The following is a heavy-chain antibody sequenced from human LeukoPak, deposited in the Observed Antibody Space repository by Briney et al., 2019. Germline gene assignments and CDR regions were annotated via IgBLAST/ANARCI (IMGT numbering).Heavy chain of an antibody. J-gene: IGHJ4*02. D-gene: IGHD6-19*01. CDR1: GYTFTSYY. CDR2: INPSGGST. CDR3: ARVGSSGWHAGVTDY. V-gene: IGHV1-46*01. Sequence: ASVKVSCKASGYTFTSYYMHWVRQAPGQGLEWMGIINPSGGSTSYAQKFQGRVTMTRDMSTSTVYMELSSLRSEDTAVYYCARVGSSGWHAGVTDYWGQGTLVAVSS.